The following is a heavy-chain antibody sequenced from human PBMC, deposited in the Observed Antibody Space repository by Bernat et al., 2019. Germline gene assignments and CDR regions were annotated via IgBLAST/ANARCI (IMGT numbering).Heavy chain of an antibody. J-gene: IGHJ6*02. V-gene: IGHV3-64*01. CDR1: GFTFSSYA. CDR3: AGEDIVVVVGDTLFGGMDV. Sequence: EVQLVESGGGLVQPGGSLRLSCAASGFTFSSYAMHWVRQAPGKGLEYVSAIRSNGGSTYYANSVKGRFTISRDNSKNTLYLQMGSLRAEDMAVYYCAGEDIVVVVGDTLFGGMDVWGQGTTVTVSS. D-gene: IGHD2-15*01. CDR2: IRSNGGST.